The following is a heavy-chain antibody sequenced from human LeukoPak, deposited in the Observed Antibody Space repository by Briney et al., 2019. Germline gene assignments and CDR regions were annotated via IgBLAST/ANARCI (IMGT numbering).Heavy chain of an antibody. CDR3: AKDLSARHIVGKNVFDC. D-gene: IGHD2-21*01. Sequence: APVKVSCKASGYTFTGYYMHWVRQAPGQGLEWMGWINPNSGGTNYAQKFQGRVTMTRDTSISTAYMELSRLRAEDTAVYYCAKDLSARHIVGKNVFDCWGQGALVTVSS. CDR1: GYTFTGYY. CDR2: INPNSGGT. J-gene: IGHJ4*02. V-gene: IGHV1-2*02.